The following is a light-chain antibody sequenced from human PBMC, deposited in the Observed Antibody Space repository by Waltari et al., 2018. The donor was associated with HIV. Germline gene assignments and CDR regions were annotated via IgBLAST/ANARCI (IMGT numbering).Light chain of an antibody. CDR1: TGAVTGSSY. CDR2: SGN. V-gene: IGLV7-43*01. J-gene: IGLJ3*02. Sequence: VVTQESSLTVSPGGTVTLTCASSTGAVTGSSYASWFQQRPGQTPRPLIFSGNRKHSWTPDHFSGSRLGDKAALTLSAVQPEDEADYYCLLYCGGRQPSWVFGGGTKLTVL. CDR3: LLYCGGRQPSWV.